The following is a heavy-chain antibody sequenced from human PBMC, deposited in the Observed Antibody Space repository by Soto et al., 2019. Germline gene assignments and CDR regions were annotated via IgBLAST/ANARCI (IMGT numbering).Heavy chain of an antibody. CDR3: TTDLWRIAVVVGSTGYFNP. CDR2: IKSKSDGGTT. CDR1: GFTFSDAW. J-gene: IGHJ5*02. V-gene: IGHV3-15*01. D-gene: IGHD2-15*01. Sequence: PGGSLRLSCAASGFTFSDAWMSWVRQAPGKGLVWVGRIKSKSDGGTTEYAAPVRGRFTISRDDSKNTLYPQMNSLKTEDTAVYYCTTDLWRIAVVVGSTGYFNPWGQGTPVTVSS.